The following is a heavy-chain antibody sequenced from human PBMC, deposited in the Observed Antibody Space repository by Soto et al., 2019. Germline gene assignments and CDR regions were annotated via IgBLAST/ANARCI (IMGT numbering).Heavy chain of an antibody. CDR2: ISAYNGNT. V-gene: IGHV1-18*01. CDR3: ERDRALELGDY. CDR1: GYIFTSYG. J-gene: IGHJ4*01. Sequence: ASVKVSCKASGYIFTSYGISWVRQAPGQGLEWMGWISAYNGNTNYAQKFQGRVTMTTDTSTSTVYMELRSLRSDDTAVYYCERDRALELGDYWGQGTLVTVSS. D-gene: IGHD1-7*01.